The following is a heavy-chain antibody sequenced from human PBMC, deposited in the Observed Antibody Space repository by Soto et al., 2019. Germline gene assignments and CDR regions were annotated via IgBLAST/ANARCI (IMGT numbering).Heavy chain of an antibody. V-gene: IGHV1-46*03. Sequence: ASVKVSCKASGYTFTSYYMHWVRQAPGQGLEWMVIINPSGGSTSYAQKFQGRVTMTRETSTSTVYMELSSLRSEDTAVYYCARVQEEPYYDILTGYMFDPWGQGTLVTAPQ. D-gene: IGHD3-9*01. CDR3: ARVQEEPYYDILTGYMFDP. CDR1: GYTFTSYY. J-gene: IGHJ5*02. CDR2: INPSGGST.